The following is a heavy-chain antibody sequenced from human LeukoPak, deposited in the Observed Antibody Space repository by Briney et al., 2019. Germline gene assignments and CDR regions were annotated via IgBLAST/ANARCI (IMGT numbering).Heavy chain of an antibody. CDR3: AKRGAEVGETVAPGDY. CDR1: GFTLSNYA. J-gene: IGHJ4*02. D-gene: IGHD1-26*01. V-gene: IGHV3-23*01. CDR2: IGGSGSA. Sequence: GGSLRLSCAASGFTLSNYAMNWVRQAPGKGLEWVSGIGGSGSAYYADSVKGRFSISRDNSKNTPYLQMDNLRAEDTAVYYCAKRGAEVGETVAPGDYWGQGTLLTVSS.